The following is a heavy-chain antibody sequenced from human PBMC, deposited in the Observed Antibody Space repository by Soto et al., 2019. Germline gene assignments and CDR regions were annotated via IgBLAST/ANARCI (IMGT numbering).Heavy chain of an antibody. D-gene: IGHD3-10*01. CDR3: ATLYMVRGVRTFDY. CDR1: GGSISSGGYY. CDR2: IYYTGST. Sequence: QVQLQESGPGLVKPSQTLSLTCTVSGGSISSGGYYWSWIRQHPGKGLEWIGYIYYTGSTYYNPSLKSRVTISVDPSKNQFSLTLSSVTAADTAVYYCATLYMVRGVRTFDYWAQGTLVTVSS. J-gene: IGHJ4*02. V-gene: IGHV4-31*03.